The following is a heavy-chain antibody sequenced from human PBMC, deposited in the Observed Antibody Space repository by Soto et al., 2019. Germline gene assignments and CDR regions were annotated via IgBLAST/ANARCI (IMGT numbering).Heavy chain of an antibody. CDR3: SPTTERFNSAL. V-gene: IGHV3-23*01. Sequence: EEQLLESGGSLVQPGGSLRLSCAASGFTFSNYDMSWVRQAPGKGLEWVSGISGRGGSTYYADSVKGRFTISRDNSKNTLYLQMNSLRAEDTAVYYCSPTTERFNSALWGQGTTITVSS. CDR2: ISGRGGST. D-gene: IGHD3-3*01. CDR1: GFTFSNYD. J-gene: IGHJ6*02.